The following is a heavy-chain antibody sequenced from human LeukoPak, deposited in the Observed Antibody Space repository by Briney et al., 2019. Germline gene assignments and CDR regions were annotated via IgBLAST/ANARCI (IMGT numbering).Heavy chain of an antibody. CDR3: ARAQVGTPTDC. CDR2: FTRDGNSI. J-gene: IGHJ4*02. Sequence: GGSLRLSCAASGFTLGSYTMCWVRQAPGRGLVWVSDFTRDGNSITYADFVKGRFTISRDIAKNTLYLQMNSLRAEDTAVYCCARAQVGTPTDCWGQGTLVTVSS. D-gene: IGHD1-26*01. CDR1: GFTLGSYT. V-gene: IGHV3-74*03.